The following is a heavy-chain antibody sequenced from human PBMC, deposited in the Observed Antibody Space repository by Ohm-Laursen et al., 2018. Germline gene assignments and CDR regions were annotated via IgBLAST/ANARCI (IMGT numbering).Heavy chain of an antibody. Sequence: SDTLSLTCTVSGGSISSYYWSWIRQPPGKGLEWIGYIYYSGSTNYNPSLKSRVTISVDTSKNQFSLKLSSVTAADTAVYYCARVYSGGGFYFDYWGQGTLVTVSS. CDR1: GGSISSYY. V-gene: IGHV4-59*07. CDR3: ARVYSGGGFYFDY. CDR2: IYYSGST. J-gene: IGHJ4*02. D-gene: IGHD2-15*01.